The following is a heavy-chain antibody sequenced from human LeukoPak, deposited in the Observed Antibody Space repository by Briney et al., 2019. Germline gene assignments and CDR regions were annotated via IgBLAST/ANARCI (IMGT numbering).Heavy chain of an antibody. V-gene: IGHV4-4*07. J-gene: IGHJ3*02. CDR1: DDSITMYY. Sequence: SETLSLTCSVSDDSITMYYWSWIRQPAGKGLEWIGRIFASGSTKYNPSLKSRVTMSVETSKNQFSLKLSSVTAADTAVYYCAREGSAFDIWGQGTMVTVSS. CDR3: AREGSAFDI. CDR2: IFASGST.